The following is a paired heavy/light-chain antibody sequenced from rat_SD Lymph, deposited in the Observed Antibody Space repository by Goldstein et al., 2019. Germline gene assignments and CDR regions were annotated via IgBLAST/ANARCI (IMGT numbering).Heavy chain of an antibody. CDR2: MWYDGDT. CDR3: TRDPLPYSSYMGWFAY. Sequence: QVQLKESGPGLVQPSETLSLTCSVSGFSLTSYSVSWVRQPSGKGPEWMGRMWYDGDTAFNSALKSRLSISRDTSKNQVFLKMNSLQTDDTGTYYCTRDPLPYSSYMGWFAYWGQGTLVTVSS. J-gene: IGHJ3*01. D-gene: IGHD1-2*01. V-gene: IGHV2-63*01. CDR1: GFSLTSYS.
Light chain of an antibody. Sequence: NTVMTQSPTSMFISVGDRVTMNCKASQIVGTNVDWYQQKTGQSPKLLIYGASNRYTGVPDRFTGSGSGTDFTLTISNMQTEDLAVYYCLQYNHNPTFGGGTKLELK. CDR1: QIVGTN. CDR3: LQYNHNPT. CDR2: GAS. J-gene: IGKJ1*01. V-gene: IGKV6S11*01.